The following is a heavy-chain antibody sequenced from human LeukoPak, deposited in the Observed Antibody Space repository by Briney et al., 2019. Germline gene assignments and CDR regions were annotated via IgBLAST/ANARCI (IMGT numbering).Heavy chain of an antibody. CDR1: GFTFSSYS. D-gene: IGHD3-10*01. Sequence: GGSLRLSCAASGFTFSSYSMNWVRQAPGKGLEWVSSISSSSGYIYYGDSVKGRFAISRDNAKNSLHLQMNSLRAEDTAVYYCARVNRGVMSANDYWGQGTLVTVSS. CDR3: ARVNRGVMSANDY. CDR2: ISSSSGYI. J-gene: IGHJ4*02. V-gene: IGHV3-21*01.